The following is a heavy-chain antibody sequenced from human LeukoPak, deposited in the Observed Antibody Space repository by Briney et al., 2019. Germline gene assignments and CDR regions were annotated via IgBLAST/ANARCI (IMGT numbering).Heavy chain of an antibody. D-gene: IGHD3-10*01. Sequence: GGSLRLSCAASGFTFSTYVMTWVRQVPGKGLEWVSEISGSGGTTYYADSVKGRFTISRDNSKNTVSLQMNSLRAEDTAVYYCAKGKYGSGSYFVPGYMDVWGKGTTVTVS. CDR1: GFTFSTYV. V-gene: IGHV3-23*01. CDR2: ISGSGGTT. J-gene: IGHJ6*03. CDR3: AKGKYGSGSYFVPGYMDV.